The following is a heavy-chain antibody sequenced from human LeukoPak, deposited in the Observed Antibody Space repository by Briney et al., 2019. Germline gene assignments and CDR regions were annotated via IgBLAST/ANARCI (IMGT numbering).Heavy chain of an antibody. V-gene: IGHV1-69*06. CDR2: IIPIFGTA. Sequence: ASVKVSCKASGYTFTSYAISWVRQAPGQGLEWMGGIIPIFGTANYAQRFQGRVTITADKSTSTAYMELSSLRSEDTAVYYCARPNPVTSEAFDIWGQGTMVTVSS. CDR1: GYTFTSYA. CDR3: ARPNPVTSEAFDI. J-gene: IGHJ3*02. D-gene: IGHD4-17*01.